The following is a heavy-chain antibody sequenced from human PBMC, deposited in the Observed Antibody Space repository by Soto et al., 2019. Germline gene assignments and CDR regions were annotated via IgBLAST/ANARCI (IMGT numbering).Heavy chain of an antibody. CDR1: GFTFSSYW. CDR2: IKQDGSEK. J-gene: IGHJ4*02. CDR3: ARSGHGIVVVVADTRPDY. Sequence: GGSLRLSCAASGFTFSSYWMSWVRQAPGKGLEWVANIKQDGSEKYYVDSVKGRFTISRDNAKNSLYLQMNSLRAEDAAVYYCARSGHGIVVVVADTRPDYWGQGALVTVAS. V-gene: IGHV3-7*01. D-gene: IGHD2-15*01.